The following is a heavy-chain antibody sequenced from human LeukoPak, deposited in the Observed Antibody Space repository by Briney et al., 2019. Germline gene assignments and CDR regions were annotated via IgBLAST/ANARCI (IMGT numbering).Heavy chain of an antibody. J-gene: IGHJ5*02. Sequence: SETVSLTCAGYGGSFSGYYGTWIRQSPGKGLEWIGEINHSGRTNYNPSLKSRVTISVDTSKNQFSLNLNSVTAADTAVYYCAIYDFHQLDPWGQGTLVTVSS. CDR3: AIYDFHQLDP. D-gene: IGHD3-3*01. CDR1: GGSFSGYY. CDR2: INHSGRT. V-gene: IGHV4-34*01.